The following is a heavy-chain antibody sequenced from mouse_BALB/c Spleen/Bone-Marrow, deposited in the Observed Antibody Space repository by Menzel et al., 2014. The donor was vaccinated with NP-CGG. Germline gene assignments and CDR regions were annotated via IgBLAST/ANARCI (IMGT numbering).Heavy chain of an antibody. CDR1: GVNIKDTY. Sequence: VQLKDSGAELVKPGASVKLSCTASGVNIKDTYMHWVKQRPEQGLEWIGRIDPANGNAKYDPKFQGKATITADTCSNTAYLQLSSLTSEDTAVYYCARWEYYAMDYWGQGTSVTVSS. CDR2: IDPANGNA. D-gene: IGHD4-1*01. V-gene: IGHV14-3*02. CDR3: ARWEYYAMDY. J-gene: IGHJ4*01.